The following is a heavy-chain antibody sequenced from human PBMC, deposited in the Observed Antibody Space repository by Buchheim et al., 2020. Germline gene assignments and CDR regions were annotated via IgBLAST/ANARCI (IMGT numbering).Heavy chain of an antibody. CDR1: GGSIPSENW. Sequence: QVQLQESGPGPVKPSGTLSLTCSVSGGSIPSENWWTWVRQPPGKGLEWIGEVYRSGDTNYSPSLKSRVTMSVDESKNQFSLKLISVTAADTAVYYCARKNWKETTYYFDSWGQGTL. J-gene: IGHJ4*02. V-gene: IGHV4-4*02. CDR3: ARKNWKETTYYFDS. CDR2: VYRSGDT. D-gene: IGHD1-1*01.